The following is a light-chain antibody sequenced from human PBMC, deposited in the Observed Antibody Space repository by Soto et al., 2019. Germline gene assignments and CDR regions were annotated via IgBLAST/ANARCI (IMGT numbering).Light chain of an antibody. Sequence: QSVLTQPASVSGSPGQSITISCTGTSSDVGSYKFVSWYQHHPGKAPKLMIYEDSKWPSGVSNRFSGSKSGNTASLTISGLQAEDEADYYCCSSAGSSTVVFRGGTKLTVL. CDR2: EDS. CDR1: SSDVGSYKF. J-gene: IGLJ2*01. CDR3: CSSAGSSTVV. V-gene: IGLV2-23*01.